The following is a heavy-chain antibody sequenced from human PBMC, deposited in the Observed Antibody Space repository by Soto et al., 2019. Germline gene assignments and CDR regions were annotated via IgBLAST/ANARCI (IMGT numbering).Heavy chain of an antibody. CDR2: IWYDGSNK. CDR3: ARGGRLRFLEWLRQEDAFDI. Sequence: QVQLEESGGGVVQPGRSLRLSCAASGFTFSSYGMHWVRQAPGKGLEWVAVIWYDGSNKYYTDSVKGRFTISRDNSKNTLYLQMNSLRAEDTAVYYCARGGRLRFLEWLRQEDAFDIWGQGTMVTVSS. CDR1: GFTFSSYG. D-gene: IGHD3-3*01. V-gene: IGHV3-33*01. J-gene: IGHJ3*02.